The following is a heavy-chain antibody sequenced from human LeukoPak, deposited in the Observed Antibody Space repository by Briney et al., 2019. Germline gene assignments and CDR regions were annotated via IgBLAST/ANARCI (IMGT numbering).Heavy chain of an antibody. D-gene: IGHD3-22*01. J-gene: IGHJ4*02. CDR2: IIPILGIA. CDR1: GGTFSSYA. Sequence: SVKVSCKASGGTFSSYAISWVRQAPGQGPEWMGRIIPILGIANYAQKFQGRVTITADKSTSTAYMELSSLRSEDTAVYYCAGGDNYYDSSGYPGLSYDYWGQGTLVTVSS. CDR3: AGGDNYYDSSGYPGLSYDY. V-gene: IGHV1-69*04.